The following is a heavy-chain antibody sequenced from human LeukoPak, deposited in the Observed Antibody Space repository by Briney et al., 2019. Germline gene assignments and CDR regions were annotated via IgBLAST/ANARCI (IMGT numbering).Heavy chain of an antibody. V-gene: IGHV4-59*01. CDR1: NGSLSTYY. J-gene: IGHJ6*02. Sequence: SETLSLTCTVSNGSLSTYYWSWLRQPPGKGLEWIGYIYYSGTTNYNPSLKSRVTISEDTSKNQFSLNLSSVTAADTAVYYCAREGYYYGMDVWGQGTTVTVSS. CDR3: AREGYYYGMDV. CDR2: IYYSGTT.